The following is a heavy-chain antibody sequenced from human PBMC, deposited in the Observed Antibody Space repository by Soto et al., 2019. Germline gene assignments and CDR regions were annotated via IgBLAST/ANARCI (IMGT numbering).Heavy chain of an antibody. Sequence: QPGGSLRLSCAASGFTVNSNYMSWVRQAPGKGLEWVSVIYSDGSTYYADSVKGRFIISRDNSNNTLYFQMNSLRAEDTAVYYCATLTKYDILTGFYPCWGQGTLVTVSS. J-gene: IGHJ4*02. V-gene: IGHV3-66*01. CDR2: IYSDGST. CDR1: GFTVNSNY. D-gene: IGHD3-9*01. CDR3: ATLTKYDILTGFYPC.